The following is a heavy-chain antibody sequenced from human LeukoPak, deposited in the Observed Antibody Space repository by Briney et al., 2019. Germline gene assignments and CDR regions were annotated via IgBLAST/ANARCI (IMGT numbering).Heavy chain of an antibody. J-gene: IGHJ4*02. D-gene: IGHD1-1*01. V-gene: IGHV1-2*02. Sequence: ASVKVSCKASGYTFTGYYMHWVRQAPGQGLEWMGWINPNSGGTNYAQKFQGRVTMTRDTSISTAYMELSRLRPDDTAVYYCARDLSLGAVQRLFGYDYWGQGTLVTVSS. CDR1: GYTFTGYY. CDR2: INPNSGGT. CDR3: ARDLSLGAVQRLFGYDY.